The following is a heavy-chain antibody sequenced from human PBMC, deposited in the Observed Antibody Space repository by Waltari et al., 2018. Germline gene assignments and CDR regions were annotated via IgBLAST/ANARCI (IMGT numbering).Heavy chain of an antibody. CDR1: GGSISSGSYY. V-gene: IGHV4-61*02. CDR3: ARDPLFWSGRYDAFDI. Sequence: QVQLQESGPGLVKPSQTLSLTCTVSGGSISSGSYYWSWIRQPAGKGLEWIGRIYTSGSTNSNPSLKSRVTISVDTSKNQFSLKLSSVTAADTAVYYCARDPLFWSGRYDAFDIWGQGTMVTVSS. D-gene: IGHD3-3*01. CDR2: IYTSGST. J-gene: IGHJ3*02.